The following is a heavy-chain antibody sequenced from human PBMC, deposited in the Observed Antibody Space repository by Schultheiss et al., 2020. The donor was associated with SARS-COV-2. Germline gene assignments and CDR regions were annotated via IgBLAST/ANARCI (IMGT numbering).Heavy chain of an antibody. D-gene: IGHD3-10*01. V-gene: IGHV4-38-2*01. CDR2: IYYSGST. Sequence: GSLRLSCAVSGYSISSGYYWGWIRQPPGKGLEWIGYIYYSGSTNYNASLKSRVTISVDTSQNHFSLRLSSVTAADTAVYYCARGSGSRYGMDVWGQGTTVTVSS. CDR1: GYSISSGYY. CDR3: ARGSGSRYGMDV. J-gene: IGHJ6*02.